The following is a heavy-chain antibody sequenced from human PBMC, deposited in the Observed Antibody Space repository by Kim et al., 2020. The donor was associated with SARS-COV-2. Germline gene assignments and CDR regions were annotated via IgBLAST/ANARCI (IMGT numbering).Heavy chain of an antibody. D-gene: IGHD3-22*01. CDR2: INHSGST. Sequence: SETLSLTCAVYGGSFSGYYWSWIRQPPGKGLEWIGEINHSGSTNYNPSLKSRVTISVDTSKNQFSLKLSSVTAADTAVYYCARVRITMIVTRYYYYGMDVWGQGTTVTVSS. J-gene: IGHJ6*02. V-gene: IGHV4-34*01. CDR3: ARVRITMIVTRYYYYGMDV. CDR1: GGSFSGYY.